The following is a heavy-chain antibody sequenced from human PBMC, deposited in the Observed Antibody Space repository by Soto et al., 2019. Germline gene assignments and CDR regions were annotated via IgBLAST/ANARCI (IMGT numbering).Heavy chain of an antibody. CDR3: ARLGSTNTFDI. Sequence: PGGSLRLSCAASGFTFSDHWMHWVRQVPGKGLVWVSRIKGDGSYTNYADSVKGRFTIIRDNAKNTLYLQMNSLRAEDTAVYYCARLGSTNTFDIWGLGKKVTGSS. D-gene: IGHD2-2*01. V-gene: IGHV3-74*01. CDR1: GFTFSDHW. CDR2: IKGDGSYT. J-gene: IGHJ3*02.